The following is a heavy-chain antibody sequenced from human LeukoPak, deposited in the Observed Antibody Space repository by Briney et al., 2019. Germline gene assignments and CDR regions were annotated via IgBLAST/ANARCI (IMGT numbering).Heavy chain of an antibody. CDR3: ARVGLRPYFDY. D-gene: IGHD5-12*01. Sequence: GGSLRLSCAASGFTFSNYSMNWVRQAPGKGLEWVSSISSSSSYIYYADSVKGRFTISRDNAKNSLYLQMNSLRAEDTAVYYCARVGLRPYFDYWGQGTLVTVSS. CDR1: GFTFSNYS. V-gene: IGHV3-21*01. J-gene: IGHJ4*02. CDR2: ISSSSSYI.